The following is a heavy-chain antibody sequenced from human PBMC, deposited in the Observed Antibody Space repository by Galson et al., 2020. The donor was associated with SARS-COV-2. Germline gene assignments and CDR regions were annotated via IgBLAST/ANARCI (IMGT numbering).Heavy chain of an antibody. D-gene: IGHD3-3*01. J-gene: IGHJ6*02. CDR3: AKDLKRITIFGVAGGDDYYYGMDV. CDR2: ISYDGSNK. V-gene: IGHV3-30*18. Sequence: RQAPGKGLEWVAVISYDGSNKYYADSVKGRFTISRDNSKNTLYLQMNSLRAEDTAVYYCAKDLKRITIFGVAGGDDYYYGMDVWGQGTTVTVSS.